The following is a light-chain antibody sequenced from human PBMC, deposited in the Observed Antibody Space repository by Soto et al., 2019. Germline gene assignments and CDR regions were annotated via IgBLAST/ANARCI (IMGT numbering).Light chain of an antibody. V-gene: IGKV3-11*01. CDR3: QQRSNWPPTWT. Sequence: EIVLTQSPATLSLSPGERATLSCRASQSVSSYLAWYQHKPGQAPRLLIYDASKRATGIPARFSGSGSGTVFTLTISSLEPEYFAFYYCQQRSNWPPTWTFGQGTRVEIK. CDR1: QSVSSY. CDR2: DAS. J-gene: IGKJ1*01.